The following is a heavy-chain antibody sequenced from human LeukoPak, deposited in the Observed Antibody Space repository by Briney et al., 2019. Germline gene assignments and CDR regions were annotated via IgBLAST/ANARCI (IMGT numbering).Heavy chain of an antibody. CDR2: LYSGGST. CDR3: ARSIAAGDFDY. J-gene: IGHJ4*02. D-gene: IGHD6-13*01. CDR1: GLTVSTNY. V-gene: IGHV3-66*02. Sequence: GGSLRLSCVASGLTVSTNYMSWVRQAPGKGLEWVSLLYSGGSTYYADSVKGRFTISRDNSKNTLYLQMNSLRPEDTAVYYCARSIAAGDFDYWGQGTLVTVSS.